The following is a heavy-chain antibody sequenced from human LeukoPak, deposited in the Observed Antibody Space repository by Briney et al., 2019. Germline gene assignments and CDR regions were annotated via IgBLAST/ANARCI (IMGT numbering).Heavy chain of an antibody. CDR3: ARPHFRGSGQMLDAFDI. CDR1: GYDLSKYW. CDR2: IYPGDSDT. D-gene: IGHD3-3*02. Sequence: GESLKISCKASGYDLSKYWIGWVRQMPGKGLEWMGTIYPGDSDTRYGPSFRGQVTITADKSIGTAYLQLNRLRPSDTAVYYCARPHFRGSGQMLDAFDIWGQGTLVTVSP. J-gene: IGHJ3*02. V-gene: IGHV5-51*01.